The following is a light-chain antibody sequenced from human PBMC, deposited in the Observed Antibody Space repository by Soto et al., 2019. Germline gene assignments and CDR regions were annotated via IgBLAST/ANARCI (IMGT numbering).Light chain of an antibody. CDR2: GNS. CDR3: HSYDSSLSGVV. CDR1: SSNIGAGYD. J-gene: IGLJ2*01. V-gene: IGLV1-40*01. Sequence: QSVLTQPPSVSGAPGQRVTISCTGSSSNIGAGYDVHWYQQLPGPAPKLLIYGNSNRPSGVPDRFSGSKSGTSASLAITGLQAEDEADYYCHSYDSSLSGVVFGGGTQLNVL.